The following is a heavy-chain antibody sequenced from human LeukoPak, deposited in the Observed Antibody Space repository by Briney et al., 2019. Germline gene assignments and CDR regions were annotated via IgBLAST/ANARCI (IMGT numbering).Heavy chain of an antibody. D-gene: IGHD2/OR15-2a*01. J-gene: IGHJ4*02. Sequence: PGGSLRLSCAASGFPFSDFYMSWIRQAPGKGLEWVPYISSSDSNINHADSVKGRFTISRDNAKSSLYLQMNSLRVEDTAVYYCARDISTYYSFDYWGQGTQVTVSS. CDR2: ISSSDSNI. CDR3: ARDISTYYSFDY. V-gene: IGHV3-11*04. CDR1: GFPFSDFY.